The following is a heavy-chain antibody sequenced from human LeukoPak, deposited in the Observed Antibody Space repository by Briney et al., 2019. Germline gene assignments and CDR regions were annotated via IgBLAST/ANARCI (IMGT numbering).Heavy chain of an antibody. D-gene: IGHD3-10*01. V-gene: IGHV4-59*03. CDR1: GGSISLYH. Sequence: SETLSLTCTVSGGSISLYHWSWVRQSPGKGLDWLGYIHHSGTTNYDPSLKSRVTISIDTSKNQFSLKLNSLTAADTAVYYCAGGVGERLGDAIDHYYYALHVWGRGTMVTVSS. J-gene: IGHJ6*02. CDR2: IHHSGTT. CDR3: AGGVGERLGDAIDHYYYALHV.